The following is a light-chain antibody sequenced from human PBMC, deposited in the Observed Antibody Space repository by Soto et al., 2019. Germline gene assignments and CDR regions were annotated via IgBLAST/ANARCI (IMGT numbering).Light chain of an antibody. J-gene: IGLJ1*01. CDR3: QSYDSSIGVYV. CDR1: SGSIASNY. V-gene: IGLV6-57*01. Sequence: NFMLTQPHSVSESPGKTVTISCTRSSGSIASNYVQWYQQRPGSSPTTVIYEDNQRPSGVPDRFSGSIDSSSNSASLTISGLKTEDEADYYCQSYDSSIGVYVFGTGTQLTVL. CDR2: EDN.